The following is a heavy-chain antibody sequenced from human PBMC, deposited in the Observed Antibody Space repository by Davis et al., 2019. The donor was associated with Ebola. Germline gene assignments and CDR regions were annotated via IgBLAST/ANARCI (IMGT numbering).Heavy chain of an antibody. CDR3: AREGDRTITIFGVVIPPARGYWFDP. V-gene: IGHV1-69*13. CDR1: GGTFSSYA. Sequence: AASVKVSCKASGGTFSSYAISWVRQAPGQGLEWMGGIIPIFGTANYAQKFQGRVTITADESTSTAYMELSSLRSEDTAVYYCAREGDRTITIFGVVIPPARGYWFDPWGQGTLVTVSS. CDR2: IIPIFGTA. J-gene: IGHJ5*02. D-gene: IGHD3-3*01.